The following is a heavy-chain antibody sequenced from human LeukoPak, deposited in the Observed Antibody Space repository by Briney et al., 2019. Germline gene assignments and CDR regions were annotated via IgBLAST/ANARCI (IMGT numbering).Heavy chain of an antibody. V-gene: IGHV3-23*01. CDR3: ANDDYDYVWGSYRLDAFDI. CDR2: ISGSGGIT. D-gene: IGHD3-16*02. Sequence: PGGSLRLSCAASGFTFSSYAMSWVRQAPGKGLEWVSAISGSGGITYYADSVKGRFPISRDNSKNTLYLQMNSLRAEDAAVYYCANDDYDYVWGSYRLDAFDIWGQGTMVTVSS. CDR1: GFTFSSYA. J-gene: IGHJ3*02.